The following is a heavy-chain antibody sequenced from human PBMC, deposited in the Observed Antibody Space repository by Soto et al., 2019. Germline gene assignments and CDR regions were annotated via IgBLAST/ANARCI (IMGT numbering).Heavy chain of an antibody. J-gene: IGHJ6*02. CDR3: ARGEREDILVLVGARAGEYGIDI. D-gene: IGHD2-15*01. CDR2: IAYDGRNA. Sequence: QVQLVESGGGVVQPGGSRRLSCAASGFTFRNHAMHWVRQAPGKGLEGLAVIAYDGRNAFYRDSVKGCFTVSIDNFKNSLYRYMISLRSEDTGVYYCARGEREDILVLVGARAGEYGIDIWGQGTTVIVSS. CDR1: GFTFRNHA. V-gene: IGHV3-30*04.